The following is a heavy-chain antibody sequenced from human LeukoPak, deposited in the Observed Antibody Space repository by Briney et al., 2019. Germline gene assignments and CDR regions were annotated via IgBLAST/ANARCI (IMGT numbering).Heavy chain of an antibody. Sequence: PGRSLRLSCAASGFTFSRSWMHWVRQAPGKGLVWVSHIKSDGSSPTYADSVKGRFTISRDSTKDMVYLQMNSLRAEDTAVYYCATDGNYGLTYWGRGTLVTVSS. D-gene: IGHD1-7*01. CDR1: GFTFSRSW. J-gene: IGHJ4*02. CDR2: IKSDGSSP. V-gene: IGHV3-74*01. CDR3: ATDGNYGLTY.